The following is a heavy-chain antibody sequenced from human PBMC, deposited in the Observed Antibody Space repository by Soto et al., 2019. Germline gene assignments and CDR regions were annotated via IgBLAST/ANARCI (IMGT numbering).Heavy chain of an antibody. CDR2: ISAYNGNT. CDR1: GYTFTSYG. Sequence: QVQLVQSGAEVKKPGASVKVSCKASGYTFTSYGISWVRQAPGKGLEWMGWISAYNGNTKYTQKLQGRVTMTTDTSTRTGYRELRSLRSHDTAVYYCARDLAVGLVDYWGQGTLVTVSS. V-gene: IGHV1-18*01. CDR3: ARDLAVGLVDY. J-gene: IGHJ4*02. D-gene: IGHD6-19*01.